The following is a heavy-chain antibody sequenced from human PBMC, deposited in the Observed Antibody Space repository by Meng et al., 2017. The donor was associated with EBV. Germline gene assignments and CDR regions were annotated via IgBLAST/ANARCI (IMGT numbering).Heavy chain of an antibody. V-gene: IGHV3-53*01. CDR2: IYSGGRT. Sequence: EVRVGGYGVGLTRTGWSLGISCAVSGFKVSSNYMSWGRQVQGKGLEWVAVIYSGGRTYYADSVKGRFTISRDNSKNTLYLQMNSLRAEDTAVYYCARDSGGFDYWGQGTLVTVSS. CDR1: GFKVSSNY. D-gene: IGHD6-19*01. J-gene: IGHJ4*02. CDR3: ARDSGGFDY.